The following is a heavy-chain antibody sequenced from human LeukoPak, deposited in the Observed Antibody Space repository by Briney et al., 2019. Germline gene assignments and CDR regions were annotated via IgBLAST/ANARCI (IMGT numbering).Heavy chain of an antibody. CDR3: AREEGGKLGIDYYFDY. CDR1: GFTFSSYS. J-gene: IGHJ4*02. V-gene: IGHV3-21*01. Sequence: GGSLRLSCAASGFTFSSYSMNWVRQAPGKGLEWVSSISSSSSYIYYADSVKGRFTISRDNARNSLYLQMNSLRAEDTAVHYCAREEGGKLGIDYYFDYWGQGTLVTVSS. D-gene: IGHD7-27*01. CDR2: ISSSSSYI.